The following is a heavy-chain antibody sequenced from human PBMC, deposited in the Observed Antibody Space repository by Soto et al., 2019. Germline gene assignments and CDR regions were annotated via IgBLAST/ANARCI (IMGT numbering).Heavy chain of an antibody. CDR2: IRRIAYGGTT. CDR3: SRSLAIDFDS. Sequence: QPGGSLGLSCAASGFNFAAYTMSWVRLTPGKGLEWVGFIRRIAYGGTTDYAASVKGRFTISRDDSRKIVYLQMSRLKIEDTAVYYCSRSLAIDFDSWGQGTLVTSPQ. CDR1: GFNFAAYT. J-gene: IGHJ4*02. V-gene: IGHV3-49*04.